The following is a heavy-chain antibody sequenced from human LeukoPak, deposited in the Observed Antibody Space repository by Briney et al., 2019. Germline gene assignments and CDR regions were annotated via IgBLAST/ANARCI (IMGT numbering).Heavy chain of an antibody. Sequence: SQTLSLTCTVSGGSISSGGYYWSWIRQHPGKGLEWLGYIYYSGSTYYNPSLKSRVTISVDTSKNQFSLKLSSVTAADTAVYYCARVGNYDSSGLFDYWGQGTLVTVSS. V-gene: IGHV4-31*03. CDR3: ARVGNYDSSGLFDY. D-gene: IGHD3-22*01. CDR2: IYYSGST. J-gene: IGHJ4*02. CDR1: GGSISSGGYY.